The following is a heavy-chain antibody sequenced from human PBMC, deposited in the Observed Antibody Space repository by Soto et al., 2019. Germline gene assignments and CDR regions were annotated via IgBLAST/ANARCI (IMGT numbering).Heavy chain of an antibody. D-gene: IGHD3-3*01. Sequence: QVQLVESGGGVVQPGRSLRLSCAASGFTFSSYAMHWVRQAPGKGLEWVAVISYDGSNKYYADSVKGRFTISRDNSKNTLYLQMNSLRAEDTAVYYCARSSQVLRFLEWRMDYWGQGTLVTVSS. CDR1: GFTFSSYA. CDR3: ARSSQVLRFLEWRMDY. V-gene: IGHV3-30-3*01. J-gene: IGHJ4*02. CDR2: ISYDGSNK.